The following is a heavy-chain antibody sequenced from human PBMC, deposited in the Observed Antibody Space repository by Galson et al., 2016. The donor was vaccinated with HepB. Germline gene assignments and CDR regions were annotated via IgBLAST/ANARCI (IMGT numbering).Heavy chain of an antibody. J-gene: IGHJ5*02. CDR3: FGAQSSP. D-gene: IGHD4/OR15-4a*01. V-gene: IGHV3-7*02. CDR1: GFTFSSYW. CDR2: IKPDGSGK. Sequence: SLRLSFAASGFTFSSYWMNWVRQAPGKGLEWVANIKPDGSGKYYADSVKGRFTISRDNAKNSFYLQMNSLRAEDTAVYYGFGAQSSPWGQGTLVTVSS.